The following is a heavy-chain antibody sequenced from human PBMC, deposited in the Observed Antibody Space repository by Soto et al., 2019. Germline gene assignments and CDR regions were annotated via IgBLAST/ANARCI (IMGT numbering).Heavy chain of an antibody. D-gene: IGHD7-27*01. Sequence: GGSLRRSCAASGFTLSNYWMTWVRQAPGKGLEWVANINKDGCQKNYVDSVKGRFTIARDNGQNSMSLQITSPRAAVTAVYYCVRELGLAYWGQGALVTVSS. J-gene: IGHJ4*02. CDR2: INKDGCQK. V-gene: IGHV3-7*03. CDR3: VRELGLAY. CDR1: GFTLSNYW.